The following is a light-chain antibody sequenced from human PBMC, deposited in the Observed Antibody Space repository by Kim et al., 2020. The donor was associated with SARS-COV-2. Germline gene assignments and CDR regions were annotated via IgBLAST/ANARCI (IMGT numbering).Light chain of an antibody. V-gene: IGKV3-15*01. CDR3: QQYNNWPYT. CDR2: GAS. Sequence: EIVMTQSPGTLSVSPGERATLSCRASQRISVSLAWYQQKPGRAPRLLISGASTRATGIPARFSGSGSGTEFTLSISSLQSEDFAVYYCQQYNNWPYTVGQGTKLEI. J-gene: IGKJ2*01. CDR1: QRISVS.